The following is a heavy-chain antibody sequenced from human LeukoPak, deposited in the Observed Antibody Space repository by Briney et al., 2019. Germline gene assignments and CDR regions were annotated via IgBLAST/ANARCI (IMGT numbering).Heavy chain of an antibody. CDR3: ARASTPFGELLYIDY. Sequence: SETLSLTCTVSGGSISSGSYYWSWIRQPAGKGLEWIGRIYTSGGTNYNPSLKSRVTISVDTSKNQFSLKLSSVTAADTAVYYCARASTPFGELLYIDYWGQGTLVTVSS. D-gene: IGHD3-10*01. V-gene: IGHV4-61*02. J-gene: IGHJ4*02. CDR1: GGSISSGSYY. CDR2: IYTSGGT.